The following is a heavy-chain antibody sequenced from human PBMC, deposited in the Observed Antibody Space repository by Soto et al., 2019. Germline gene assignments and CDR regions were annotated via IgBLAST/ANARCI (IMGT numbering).Heavy chain of an antibody. CDR1: GFTFYNYA. V-gene: IGHV3-23*01. J-gene: IGHJ3*01. CDR3: AKKGLGSLATYCTTGDCHYAFDV. Sequence: EVQLLESGGGLVRPGGSLRLSCAASGFTFYNYAMNWVRQAPGKGLEWVSTISGGGDGTYYADSVKGRFTISRDNSRNTVYLQMNSLRGEDTAVYYCAKKGLGSLATYCTTGDCHYAFDVWGQGTLVTVSS. CDR2: ISGGGDGT. D-gene: IGHD2-8*01.